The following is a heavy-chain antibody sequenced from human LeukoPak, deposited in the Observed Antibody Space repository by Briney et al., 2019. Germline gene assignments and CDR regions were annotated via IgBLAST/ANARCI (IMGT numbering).Heavy chain of an antibody. Sequence: PGGSLRLSCAASGFTFSSYWMHWVRQAPGKGLVWVSRINSDGSSTSYADSVKGRFTISRDNAKNTLYLQMNSLRAEDTAVYYCARGSVFRYGMDVWGQGTTVTVSS. V-gene: IGHV3-74*01. CDR3: ARGSVFRYGMDV. CDR2: INSDGSST. CDR1: GFTFSSYW. J-gene: IGHJ6*02. D-gene: IGHD3-3*02.